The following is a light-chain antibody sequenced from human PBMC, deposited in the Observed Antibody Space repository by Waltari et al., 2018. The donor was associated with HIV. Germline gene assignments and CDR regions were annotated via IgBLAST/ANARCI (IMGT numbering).Light chain of an antibody. CDR1: QSLLYTSKNKDY. CDR2: WAS. J-gene: IGKJ4*01. CDR3: QQYFSDPLT. Sequence: DVVLTQSPASLAVSLGERATPHCKSSQSLLYTSKNKDYLAWYQQKPGQPPKLLIYWASTRESGVPDRFTGSGSGTDFTLTITSLQAEDVAIYYCQQYFSDPLTFGGGTKVEI. V-gene: IGKV4-1*01.